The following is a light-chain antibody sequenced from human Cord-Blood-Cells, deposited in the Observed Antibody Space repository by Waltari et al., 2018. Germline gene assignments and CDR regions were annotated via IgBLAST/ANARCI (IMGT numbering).Light chain of an antibody. CDR1: SGHSSYL. CDR3: ETWNSNTLV. V-gene: IGLV4-60*03. J-gene: IGLJ3*02. CDR2: LEGSGSY. Sequence: QPVLPHSSSASASLGSSVKLTCTLSSGHSSYLIAWHQQQPGKAPRYLMNLEGSGSYNKGSEVPDRFSGASSASDRYLTISNLQSEDESDYYCETWNSNTLVFGGGTKLTVL.